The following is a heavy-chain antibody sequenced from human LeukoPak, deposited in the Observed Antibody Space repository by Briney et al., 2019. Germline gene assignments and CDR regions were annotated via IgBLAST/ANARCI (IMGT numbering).Heavy chain of an antibody. Sequence: PGGSLRLSCAASGFTVSNNYMSWVRQAPGKGLEWVSVIYSGGSTYYADSVKGRFTISRDTSKNTLSLQMNSLRAEDTAVYYCARDGEYSSGWYRFDYWGQGTLVTVSS. CDR3: ARDGEYSSGWYRFDY. CDR2: IYSGGST. V-gene: IGHV3-53*01. D-gene: IGHD6-19*01. CDR1: GFTVSNNY. J-gene: IGHJ4*02.